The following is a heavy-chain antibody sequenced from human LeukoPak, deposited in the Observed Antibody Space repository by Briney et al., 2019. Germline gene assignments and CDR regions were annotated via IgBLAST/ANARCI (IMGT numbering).Heavy chain of an antibody. J-gene: IGHJ4*02. V-gene: IGHV4-59*08. CDR1: GGSISSYY. Sequence: SETLSLTCTVSGGSISSYYWSWIRQPPGKGLEWIGYIYYSGSTNYNPSLKSRVTISVDTSKNQFSLKLSSVTAADTAVYYCARHRGSIVATINYFDYWGQGTLVTDSS. CDR2: IYYSGST. D-gene: IGHD5-12*01. CDR3: ARHRGSIVATINYFDY.